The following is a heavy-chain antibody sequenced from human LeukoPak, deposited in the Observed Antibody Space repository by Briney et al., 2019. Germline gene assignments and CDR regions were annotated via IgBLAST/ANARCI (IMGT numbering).Heavy chain of an antibody. J-gene: IGHJ4*02. CDR1: GFTFSSYG. V-gene: IGHV3-30*02. CDR3: AKDSRNYFSPDY. D-gene: IGHD1-7*01. Sequence: GGSLRLSCAASGFTFSSYGMHWVRQAPGTGLEWVASIRYDGSNTYYADSVKGRFTISRDNSKNSLYLQMKSLRAEDTAVYYCAKDSRNYFSPDYWGQGTLVTVSS. CDR2: IRYDGSNT.